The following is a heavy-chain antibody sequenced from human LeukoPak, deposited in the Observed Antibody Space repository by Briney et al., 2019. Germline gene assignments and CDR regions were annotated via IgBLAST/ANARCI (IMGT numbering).Heavy chain of an antibody. CDR3: ARGTSVRETYYFGSGSFPWFDP. CDR2: INPISGGT. Sequence: GASVKVSCKASGYTFTGYYMHWVRQAPGQGLEWMGWINPISGGTNYAQKFQGRVTMTRDTSISTAYMELSRLRSDDTAVYYCARGTSVRETYYFGSGSFPWFDPWGQGTLVTVSS. V-gene: IGHV1-2*02. D-gene: IGHD3-10*01. J-gene: IGHJ5*02. CDR1: GYTFTGYY.